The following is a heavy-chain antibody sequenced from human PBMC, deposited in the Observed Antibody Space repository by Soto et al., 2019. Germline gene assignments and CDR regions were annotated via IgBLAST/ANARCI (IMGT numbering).Heavy chain of an antibody. Sequence: GESLKISCKGSGYSYTSYWIGWVRQRPGRGLEWMGIINPADSETNYGPSFQGQVTISADRSTSTAFLQWSSLRASDTAMYYCVRRAEGRPGDGYYYVALDVCGQGTTVTVS. J-gene: IGHJ6*02. CDR3: VRRAEGRPGDGYYYVALDV. CDR1: GYSYTSYW. D-gene: IGHD6-6*01. V-gene: IGHV5-51*01. CDR2: INPADSET.